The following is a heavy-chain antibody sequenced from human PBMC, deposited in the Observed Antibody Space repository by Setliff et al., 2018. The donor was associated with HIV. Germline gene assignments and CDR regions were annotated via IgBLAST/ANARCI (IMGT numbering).Heavy chain of an antibody. CDR3: VHSLVKVFGGSGSQGNYGMDV. D-gene: IGHD3-10*01. CDR1: GLSLSTTGVG. Sequence: SGPTLVNPTQDLTLTCTFSGLSLSTTGVGVGWIRQAPGKALEWLALIYWNDDKRYSPSLRSRLTIAKDPYRDQVVLTMTNMDPVDTATYYCVHSLVKVFGGSGSQGNYGMDVWGQGTTVTVSS. J-gene: IGHJ6*02. V-gene: IGHV2-5*01. CDR2: IYWNDDK.